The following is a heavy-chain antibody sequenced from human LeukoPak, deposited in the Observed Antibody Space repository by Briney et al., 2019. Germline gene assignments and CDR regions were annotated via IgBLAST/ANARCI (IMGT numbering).Heavy chain of an antibody. CDR1: GYTFASYY. CDR3: ARAVGANYYDSSGYFDY. V-gene: IGHV1-46*01. Sequence: GASVKVSCKASGYTFASYYMHWVRQAPGQGLEWMGIINPSGGSTSYAQKFQGGVTMTRDTSTSTVYMELSSLRSEDTAVYYCARAVGANYYDSSGYFDYWGQGTLVTVSS. D-gene: IGHD3-22*01. CDR2: INPSGGST. J-gene: IGHJ4*02.